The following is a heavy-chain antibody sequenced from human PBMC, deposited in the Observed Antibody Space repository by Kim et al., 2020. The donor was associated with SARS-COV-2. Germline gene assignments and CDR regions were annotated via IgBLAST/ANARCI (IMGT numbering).Heavy chain of an antibody. J-gene: IGHJ4*02. CDR3: ARDDPLYCSGGSCYPDY. D-gene: IGHD2-15*01. Sequence: KGRFTISRDNAKNSLYLQMNSLRAEDTAVYYCARDDPLYCSGGSCYPDYWGQGTLVTVSS. V-gene: IGHV3-48*03.